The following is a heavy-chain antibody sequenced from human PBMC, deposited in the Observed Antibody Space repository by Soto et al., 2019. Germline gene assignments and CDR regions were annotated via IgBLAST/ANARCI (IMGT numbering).Heavy chain of an antibody. J-gene: IGHJ4*02. CDR3: AKAVSSTWYHGLDY. CDR1: GLTFSSFG. CDR2: ISYDGNNQ. V-gene: IGHV3-30*18. D-gene: IGHD6-13*01. Sequence: QVQLVESGGGVVQPGRSLRLSCAASGLTFSSFGMHWVRQAPGKGLEWVAAISYDGNNQYYADSVKGRFTISRDNSKNTLYLQISSLRAEDTAVFYCAKAVSSTWYHGLDYWGQGTLVTVSS.